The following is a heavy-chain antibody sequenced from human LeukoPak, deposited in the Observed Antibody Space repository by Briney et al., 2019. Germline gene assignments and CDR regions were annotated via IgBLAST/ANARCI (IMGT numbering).Heavy chain of an antibody. V-gene: IGHV3-23*01. CDR2: ISGSGDAT. CDR3: AKCSGGGCYASGAFAY. J-gene: IGHJ4*02. D-gene: IGHD2-15*01. CDR1: GFTFSNYA. Sequence: PGGSLRLSCAASGFTFSNYAMSWVRQAPGKGLEWVSGISGSGDATWYADSVKGRFTISRDNSKNTVNLQMNSLRPEDTAVYYCAKCSGGGCYASGAFAYWGKGTLVTVSS.